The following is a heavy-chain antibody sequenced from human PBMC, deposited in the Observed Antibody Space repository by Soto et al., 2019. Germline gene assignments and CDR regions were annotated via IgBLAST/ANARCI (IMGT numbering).Heavy chain of an antibody. V-gene: IGHV4-59*04. CDR2: IYYSGNT. CDR3: ARRSGGRCYNY. D-gene: IGHD2-15*01. Sequence: SETLSLTCTVSGGSISSYYWSWIRQPPGKGLEWIGYIYYSGNTYYNPSLKSRVTISIDTSKNQFSLKLTSVTAADTAVYYCARRSGGRCYNYWGRGTLVTVSS. J-gene: IGHJ4*02. CDR1: GGSISSYY.